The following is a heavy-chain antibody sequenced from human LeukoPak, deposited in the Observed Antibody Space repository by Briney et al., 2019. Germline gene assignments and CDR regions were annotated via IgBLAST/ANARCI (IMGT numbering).Heavy chain of an antibody. CDR3: ARTEYCSPTSCKYASF. J-gene: IGHJ3*01. D-gene: IGHD2-2*01. CDR1: GFTFSSNW. V-gene: IGHV3-74*01. Sequence: GGSLRLSCAASGFTFSSNWMHWVRQAPGEGLVWVSQINSDGSSTNYADSVKGRFTISRDNAKNTLYLQMNSLRAEDTAVYYCARTEYCSPTSCKYASFWGQGTMVTVSS. CDR2: INSDGSST.